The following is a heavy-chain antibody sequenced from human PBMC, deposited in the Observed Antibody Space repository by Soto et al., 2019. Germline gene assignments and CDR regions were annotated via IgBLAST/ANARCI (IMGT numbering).Heavy chain of an antibody. J-gene: IGHJ4*02. V-gene: IGHV4-4*07. D-gene: IGHD2-21*02. CDR1: GGSLSSYY. Sequence: QVQLQESGPGLVKPSETLSLTCTVSGGSLSSYYWSWIRQPAGKGLEWIGRISTSGSTNYNPSLKSRVTMSVDTSKNQFSLKLSSVTAADTAVYYCARYLGDSHSYYFDYWGQGTLVTVSS. CDR2: ISTSGST. CDR3: ARYLGDSHSYYFDY.